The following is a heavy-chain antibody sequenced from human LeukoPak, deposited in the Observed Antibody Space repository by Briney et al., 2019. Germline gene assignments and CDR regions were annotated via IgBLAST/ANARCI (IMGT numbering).Heavy chain of an antibody. V-gene: IGHV4-38-2*02. D-gene: IGHD5-12*01. CDR2: IYHSGST. Sequence: SETLSLTCTVSGYSISSGYYWGWIRQPPGKGLEWIGSIYHSGSTYYNPSLKSRVTISVDTSKNQFSLKLSSVTAADTAVYYCARDLVNGYSGYDYESYYYGMDVWGQGTTVTVSS. CDR3: ARDLVNGYSGYDYESYYYGMDV. J-gene: IGHJ6*02. CDR1: GYSISSGYY.